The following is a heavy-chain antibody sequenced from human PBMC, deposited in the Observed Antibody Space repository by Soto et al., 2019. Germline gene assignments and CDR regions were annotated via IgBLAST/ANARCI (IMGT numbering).Heavy chain of an antibody. CDR3: ARHPSGFWFDP. CDR1: GGSISSSSYF. V-gene: IGHV4-39*01. J-gene: IGHJ5*02. Sequence: QLQLQESGPGLVKPSETLSLTCSVSGGSISSSSYFWGWIRQPPGKGLEWIGSIYYSGSTYYNPSRTXRXTXSXFTSKNQFTLKLSSVTAADTAVYYCARHPSGFWFDPWGQGTLVTVSS. CDR2: IYYSGST. D-gene: IGHD6-19*01.